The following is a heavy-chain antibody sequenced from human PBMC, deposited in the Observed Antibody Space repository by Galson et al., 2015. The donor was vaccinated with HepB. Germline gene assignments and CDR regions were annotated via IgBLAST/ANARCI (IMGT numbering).Heavy chain of an antibody. Sequence: ETLSLTCAVYGVSFTGYYWTWIRQSPGKGLEWVGEITHSGSTNYNPSLKSRVTISVDTSKNQVSLRLSSVTAADTAVYYCARGVAVSRADFWGQGTMVTVSS. D-gene: IGHD5/OR15-5a*01. V-gene: IGHV4-34*01. CDR1: GVSFTGYY. CDR3: ARGVAVSRADF. J-gene: IGHJ4*02. CDR2: ITHSGST.